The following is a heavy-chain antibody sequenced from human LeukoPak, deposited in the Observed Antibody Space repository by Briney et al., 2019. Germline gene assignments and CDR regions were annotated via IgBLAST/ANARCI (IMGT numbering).Heavy chain of an antibody. D-gene: IGHD3-10*01. CDR2: LNTGGNST. J-gene: IGHJ4*02. Sequence: GGSLRLSCTASGFNFSNYWMHWVRQAPGKGLVWVSRLNTGGNSTIYADSVKGRFIISRDNAKSTLYLQMNSLRADDTGVYYCTREGAYDSGTYGAGDYWGQGILATVSS. V-gene: IGHV3-74*01. CDR3: TREGAYDSGTYGAGDY. CDR1: GFNFSNYW.